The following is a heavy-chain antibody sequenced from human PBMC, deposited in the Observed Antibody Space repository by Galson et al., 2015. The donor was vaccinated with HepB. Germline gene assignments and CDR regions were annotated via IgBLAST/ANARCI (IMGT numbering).Heavy chain of an antibody. CDR2: ISAYNGNT. Sequence: SVKVSCKASGYTFTSYGISWVRQAPGQGLEWMGWISAYNGNTNYAQKLQGRVTMTTDTSTSTAYMELRSLRSDDTAVYYCARDRRGGQWLVLGLPYFDYWGQGTLVTVSS. CDR1: GYTFTSYG. CDR3: ARDRRGGQWLVLGLPYFDY. V-gene: IGHV1-18*01. J-gene: IGHJ4*02. D-gene: IGHD6-19*01.